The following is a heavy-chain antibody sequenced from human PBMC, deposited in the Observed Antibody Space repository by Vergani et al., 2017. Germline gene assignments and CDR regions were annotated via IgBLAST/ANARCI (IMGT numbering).Heavy chain of an antibody. CDR2: ICHTEDT. J-gene: IGHJ4*02. V-gene: IGHV4-4*03. Sequence: QVQLQESGPGLVKPPGTLSLTCAVSGDSISSNNCWTWVRQPPGKGLEWIGEICHTEDTKYNPSLKSRVTVSVVKYRNLFSLRLNSVTAADTAVYYCATIGYRRWGYYFDYWGQGILVTVSS. CDR3: ATIGYRRWGYYFDY. CDR1: GDSISSNNC. D-gene: IGHD2-2*02.